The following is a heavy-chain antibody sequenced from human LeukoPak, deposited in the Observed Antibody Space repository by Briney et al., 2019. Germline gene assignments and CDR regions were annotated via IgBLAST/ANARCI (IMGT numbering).Heavy chain of an antibody. CDR2: ISSSSSYI. Sequence: KPGGSLRLSCAASGFTFSSYSMNWVRQAPGKGLEWVSSISSSSSYIYYADSVKGRFAISRDNAMNSLYLQMNSLRAEDTAVYYCAREIAAAGSPFNGDYWGQGTLVTVSS. CDR1: GFTFSSYS. CDR3: AREIAAAGSPFNGDY. V-gene: IGHV3-21*01. J-gene: IGHJ4*02. D-gene: IGHD6-13*01.